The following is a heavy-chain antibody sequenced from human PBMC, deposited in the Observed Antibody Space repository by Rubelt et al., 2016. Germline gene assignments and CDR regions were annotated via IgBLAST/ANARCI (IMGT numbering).Heavy chain of an antibody. V-gene: IGHV1-2*02. J-gene: IGHJ4*02. Sequence: QVQLVQSGAEVKKTGASVKVSCTASASTFTSYYLHWVRQTTGQGLEWMGSINPNTDSTYFAQKFQISVTMTRDTSNSTAYMELTRLTSDDTAVYYCARDRPSDCWGQGTLVTVSS. CDR1: ASTFTSYY. CDR2: INPNTDST. CDR3: ARDRPSDC.